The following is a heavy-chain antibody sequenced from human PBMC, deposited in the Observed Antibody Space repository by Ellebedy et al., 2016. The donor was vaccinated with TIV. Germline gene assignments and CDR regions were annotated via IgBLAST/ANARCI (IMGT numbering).Heavy chain of an antibody. Sequence: GGSLRLXXIASGFTFSSYSMTWVRQAPGKGLEWVSYISISTATKSYADSVKGRFTISRDNAKDSLFLQMDSLRGEDTAVYYCARERFHGSGSPKTDYWGPGTLVTVSS. V-gene: IGHV3-48*04. CDR2: ISISTATK. CDR1: GFTFSSYS. CDR3: ARERFHGSGSPKTDY. J-gene: IGHJ4*02. D-gene: IGHD3-10*01.